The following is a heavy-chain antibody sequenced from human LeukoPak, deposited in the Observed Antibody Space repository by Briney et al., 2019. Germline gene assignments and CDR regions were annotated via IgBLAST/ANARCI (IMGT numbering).Heavy chain of an antibody. CDR3: ARGMMLQHTPWLRFHSSRPHDAFDI. D-gene: IGHD5-12*01. V-gene: IGHV4-31*03. CDR1: GGSISSGGYY. J-gene: IGHJ3*02. CDR2: IYYSGST. Sequence: PSETLSLTCTVSGGSISSGGYYWSWIRQHPGKGLEWIGYIYYSGSTYYNPSLKSRVTISVDTSKNQFSLKLSSVTAADTAVYYCARGMMLQHTPWLRFHSSRPHDAFDIWGQGTMVTVSS.